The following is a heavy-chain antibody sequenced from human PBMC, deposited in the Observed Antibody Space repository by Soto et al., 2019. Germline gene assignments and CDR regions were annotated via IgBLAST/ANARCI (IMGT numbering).Heavy chain of an antibody. J-gene: IGHJ4*02. CDR1: GCTFNRYS. Sequence: QVHLVQAGAEVKKPGSSVKVSCRASGCTFNRYSISWVRQAPGQGLEWMGMIIPMFGITNYAQKFQARVMITAHKSANPAYMEVSGLRSEDTAMYYCATVSEGDCTTTTCYGEFDYWGQGTLVTVSS. CDR2: IIPMFGIT. D-gene: IGHD2-2*01. CDR3: ATVSEGDCTTTTCYGEFDY. V-gene: IGHV1-69*02.